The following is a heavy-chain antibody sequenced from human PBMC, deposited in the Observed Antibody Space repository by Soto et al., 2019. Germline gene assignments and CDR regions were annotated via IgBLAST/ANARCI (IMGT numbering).Heavy chain of an antibody. D-gene: IGHD6-19*01. CDR1: GFSLSNGGGG. CDR2: IFSNDEK. CDR3: ARIWRSSGGVNYFDL. V-gene: IGHV2-26*02. J-gene: IGHJ2*01. Sequence: VTLKESGPVLVKPTETLTLTCTVSGFSLSNGGGGVSWIRQPPGKALECLAHIFSNDEKSYSTSLKSRLTISKETSASQVVLIMTNMDPVDTATYYCARIWRSSGGVNYFDLWGRGTLVTVSS.